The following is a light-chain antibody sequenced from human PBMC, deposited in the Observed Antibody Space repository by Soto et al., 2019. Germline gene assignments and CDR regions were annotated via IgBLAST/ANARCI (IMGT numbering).Light chain of an antibody. V-gene: IGKV3-20*01. CDR2: GAS. CDR1: QSVSSSY. CDR3: QQGAWT. Sequence: EIVLTQSPGTLSLSPGERATLSCRASQSVSSSYLAWYQQKPGQALRLLIYGASSRATGIPDRFSGSGSGTDFTLTISRLEPEDFAVYYCQQGAWTLGQGTKVEIK. J-gene: IGKJ1*01.